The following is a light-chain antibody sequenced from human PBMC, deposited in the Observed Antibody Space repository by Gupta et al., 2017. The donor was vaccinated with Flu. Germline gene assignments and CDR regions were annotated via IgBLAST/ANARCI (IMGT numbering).Light chain of an antibody. CDR2: VAS. V-gene: IGKV2-28*01. Sequence: PVAPGEPAANSGRSSQSLLQNNGYNYFDWYLQKPGQAPHLLIDVASKQAGGVPKRFNGSGAGRDFTLKSSRVEAEDVGVYYCMQYLQTPTFGQGTKVEIK. CDR3: MQYLQTPT. CDR1: QSLLQNNGYNY. J-gene: IGKJ1*01.